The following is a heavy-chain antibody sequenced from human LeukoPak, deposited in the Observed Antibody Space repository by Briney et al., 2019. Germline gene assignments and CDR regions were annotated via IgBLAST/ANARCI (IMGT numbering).Heavy chain of an antibody. CDR2: ITSSRSYT. Sequence: GRSLRPSCAASGFSFSDDYMSWIRQAPRKGLEWVSYITSSRSYTNYADSVKGRFTISRDNAKNSLYLQMNSLRAEDTAVYYCARAPSAVAGMLDYWGQGTLVTVSS. CDR1: GFSFSDDY. V-gene: IGHV3-11*06. CDR3: ARAPSAVAGMLDY. D-gene: IGHD6-19*01. J-gene: IGHJ4*02.